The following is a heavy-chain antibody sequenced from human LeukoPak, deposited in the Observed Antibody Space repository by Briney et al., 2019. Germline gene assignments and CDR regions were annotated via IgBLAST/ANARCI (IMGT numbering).Heavy chain of an antibody. D-gene: IGHD5-12*01. CDR3: ARDRGYDSVVSPYSFAS. Sequence: GGSLRLSCAASGFTFSSYSMNWVRQAPGKGLEWVSSISSSSSYIYYADSVKGRFTISRDNAKNSLYLQMNSLRAEDAAVYYCARDRGYDSVVSPYSFASGAEEPLATVS. J-gene: IGHJ4*02. CDR2: ISSSSSYI. CDR1: GFTFSSYS. V-gene: IGHV3-21*01.